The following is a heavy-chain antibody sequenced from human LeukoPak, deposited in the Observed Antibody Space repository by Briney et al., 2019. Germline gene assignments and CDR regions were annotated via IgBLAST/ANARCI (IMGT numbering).Heavy chain of an antibody. Sequence: GASVKVSCKASGGTFSSYAISWVRQAPGQGLEWMGRIIPILGIANYAQKFQGRVTMTRNTSISTAYMELSSLRSEDTAVYYCARGFTHLAANDYWGQGTLVTVSS. D-gene: IGHD6-6*01. CDR1: GGTFSSYA. J-gene: IGHJ4*02. V-gene: IGHV1-69*04. CDR2: IIPILGIA. CDR3: ARGFTHLAANDY.